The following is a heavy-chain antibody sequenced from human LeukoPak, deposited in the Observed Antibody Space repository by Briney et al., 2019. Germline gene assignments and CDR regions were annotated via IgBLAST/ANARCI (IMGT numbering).Heavy chain of an antibody. D-gene: IGHD5-24*01. Sequence: GGSLRLSXAASGFTVSSNYMNWVRQAPGKGLEWVSVLYSGGSTYYADSVKGRFIISRDNSKNALYLQMNSLRAEDTAVYYCTRDGYNGGGFDIWGQGTMVTVSS. CDR3: TRDGYNGGGFDI. J-gene: IGHJ3*02. CDR2: LYSGGST. V-gene: IGHV3-53*01. CDR1: GFTVSSNY.